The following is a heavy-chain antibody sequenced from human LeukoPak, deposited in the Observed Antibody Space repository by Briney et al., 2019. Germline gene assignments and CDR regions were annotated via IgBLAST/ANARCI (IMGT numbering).Heavy chain of an antibody. J-gene: IGHJ4*02. CDR3: ARQKWELPELDY. V-gene: IGHV3-7*01. CDR2: IKQDGSEK. CDR1: GFTFSSYW. D-gene: IGHD1-26*01. Sequence: SGGSLRLSCTASGFTFSSYWMSWVRQAPGKGLEWVANIKQDGSEKYYVASVKGRFTISRDNAKNSLYLQMNSLRSEDMAVHSCARQKWELPELDYWGQGALVTVSS.